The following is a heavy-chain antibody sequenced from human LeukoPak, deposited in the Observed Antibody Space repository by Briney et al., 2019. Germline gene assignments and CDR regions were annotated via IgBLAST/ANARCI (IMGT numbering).Heavy chain of an antibody. Sequence: ASVKVSCKASGYTFSSFPINWIRQAPGQGLEWMGWINPNSGGTKYAQKFQGRVTMTRDTSISTAYMELSRLRSDDTAVYYCATLTQSLWGQGTLVTVSS. D-gene: IGHD1-14*01. V-gene: IGHV1-2*02. J-gene: IGHJ4*02. CDR1: GYTFSSFP. CDR3: ATLTQSL. CDR2: INPNSGGT.